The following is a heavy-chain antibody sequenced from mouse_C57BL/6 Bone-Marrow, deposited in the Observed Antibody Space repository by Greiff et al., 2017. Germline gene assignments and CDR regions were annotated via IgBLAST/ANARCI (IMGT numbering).Heavy chain of an antibody. CDR1: GYTFTSYW. CDR2: IDPSDSYT. CDR3: AGQSPYHLECYYFDY. V-gene: IGHV1-69*01. Sequence: QVQLQQPGAELVMPGASVKLSCKASGYTFTSYWMHWVKQRPGQGLEWIGEIDPSDSYTNYNQKFKGKSTFTVDKSSSTAYMQLSSLTSEDSAVYYCAGQSPYHLECYYFDYWGQGTTLTVSS. D-gene: IGHD6-1*01. J-gene: IGHJ2*01.